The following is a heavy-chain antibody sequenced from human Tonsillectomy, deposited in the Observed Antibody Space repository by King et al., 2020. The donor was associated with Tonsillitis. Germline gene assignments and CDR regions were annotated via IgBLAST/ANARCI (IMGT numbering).Heavy chain of an antibody. Sequence: VQLVESGAEVKKPGASVKVSCKASGYTFINYGISWVRHAPGQGLEWMGWISAYNGDTNYAQRLQGRVTMTTETTTSTAYMELRSLRSDDTAVYYCARDMWEIRMDVWGKVSTVTSSS. CDR1: GYTFINYG. D-gene: IGHD1-26*01. J-gene: IGHJ6*03. V-gene: IGHV1-18*01. CDR2: ISAYNGDT. CDR3: ARDMWEIRMDV.